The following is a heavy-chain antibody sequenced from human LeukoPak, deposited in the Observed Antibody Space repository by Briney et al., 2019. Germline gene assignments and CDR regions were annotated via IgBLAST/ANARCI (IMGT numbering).Heavy chain of an antibody. CDR1: GGSFSGYY. D-gene: IGHD2-2*01. Sequence: KTSETLSLTCAVSGGSFSGYYWNWIRQPPGKGLEWIGEINHSGSTNYNPSLKSRVTISVDTSKNQFSLKLSSLTAADTAVYYCARLRYCSSTSCYGNPLAIWDYWGQGTLVTVSS. CDR3: ARLRYCSSTSCYGNPLAIWDY. V-gene: IGHV4-34*01. CDR2: INHSGST. J-gene: IGHJ4*02.